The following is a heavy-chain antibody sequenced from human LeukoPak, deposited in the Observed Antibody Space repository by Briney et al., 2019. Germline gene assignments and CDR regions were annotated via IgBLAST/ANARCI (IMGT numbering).Heavy chain of an antibody. V-gene: IGHV1-2*02. J-gene: IGHJ4*02. CDR2: INPNSGGT. CDR1: GYTFTTHG. D-gene: IGHD2-2*01. Sequence: ASVKVSCKASGYTFTTHGITWVRQAPGQGLEWMGWINPNSGGTNYAQKFQGRVTMTRDTSISTAYMELSRLRSDDTAVYYCARHDCSSTSCPPGYWGQGTLVTVSS. CDR3: ARHDCSSTSCPPGY.